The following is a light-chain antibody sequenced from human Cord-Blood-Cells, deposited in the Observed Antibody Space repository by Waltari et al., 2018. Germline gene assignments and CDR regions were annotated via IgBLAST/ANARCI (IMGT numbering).Light chain of an antibody. Sequence: QSVLTQPPSASGTPGQRVTISCSGSSSNIGRNYVYWYQQLPGTAPKLLIYMNNQRPSGVPDRFSGAKSGPSASLAISGLRSEDEADYYCAAWDDSLSGWVFGGGTKLTVL. V-gene: IGLV1-47*01. CDR2: MNN. J-gene: IGLJ3*02. CDR1: SSNIGRNY. CDR3: AAWDDSLSGWV.